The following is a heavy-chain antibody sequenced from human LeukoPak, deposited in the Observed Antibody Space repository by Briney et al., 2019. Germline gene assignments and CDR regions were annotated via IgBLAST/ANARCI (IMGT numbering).Heavy chain of an antibody. D-gene: IGHD1-14*01. CDR2: ISYDGSNK. CDR3: ARTEPRGDYFDY. Sequence: GGSLRLSCAASGFTFSSYGMHWVRQAPGKGLEWVAVISYDGSNKYYADSVKGRFTISRDNSKNTLYLQMNSLRAEDTAVYYCARTEPRGDYFDYWGQGTLVTVSS. V-gene: IGHV3-30*03. CDR1: GFTFSSYG. J-gene: IGHJ4*02.